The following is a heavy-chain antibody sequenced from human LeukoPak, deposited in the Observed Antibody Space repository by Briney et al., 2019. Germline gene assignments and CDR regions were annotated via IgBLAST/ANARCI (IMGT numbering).Heavy chain of an antibody. CDR2: ISGGTT. Sequence: GGSLRLSCTASGFTFGNYLMSWFRQAPGKRLEWIGFISGGTTEYAASVKGRFTISRDDSTSIAYLQMNSLTTEDTAVYYCSRGSGWLSVYWGQGTLVTVSS. CDR1: GFTFGNYL. V-gene: IGHV3-49*03. D-gene: IGHD6-19*01. J-gene: IGHJ4*02. CDR3: SRGSGWLSVY.